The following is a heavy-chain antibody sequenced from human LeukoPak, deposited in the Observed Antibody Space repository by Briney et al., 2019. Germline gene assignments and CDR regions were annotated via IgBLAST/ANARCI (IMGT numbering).Heavy chain of an antibody. CDR3: AKDHEYGSGSYSGGYFDY. D-gene: IGHD3-10*01. CDR1: GFTFDDYT. CDR2: ISWDGGST. Sequence: PGGSLRLSCAASGFTFDDYTMHWVRQAPGKGLEWVSLISWDGGSTYYADSVKGRFTISRDNSKNSLYLQMNSLRAEDTALYYCAKDHEYGSGSYSGGYFDYWGQGTLVTVSS. V-gene: IGHV3-43D*03. J-gene: IGHJ4*02.